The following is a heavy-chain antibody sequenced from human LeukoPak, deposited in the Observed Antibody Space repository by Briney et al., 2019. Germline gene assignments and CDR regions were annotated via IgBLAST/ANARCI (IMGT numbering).Heavy chain of an antibody. CDR2: IRSSSSTV. D-gene: IGHD4-17*01. V-gene: IGHV3-48*01. CDR1: GFTFSNYS. Sequence: GSLRLSCEASGFTFSNYSMNWVRQAPGKGLEWVAYIRSSSSTVYYADSVKGRFTISRDNAKNSLSLQMSSLRAEDTAVYYCARSRDPYGDYGGGAFEIWGQGTMVTVSS. CDR3: ARSRDPYGDYGGGAFEI. J-gene: IGHJ3*02.